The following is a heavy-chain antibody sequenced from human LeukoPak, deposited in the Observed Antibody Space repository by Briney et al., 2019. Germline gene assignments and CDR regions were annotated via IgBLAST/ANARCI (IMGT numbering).Heavy chain of an antibody. J-gene: IGHJ6*03. Sequence: GGSLRLSCAASGFTFSSYAMSWVRQAPGKGLEWISYISSSGDTIKYADSVKGRFSISRDNGKNSLFLQMNGLRAEDTAVYYCASSSSYGDSYYYYMDVWGKGTTVTVSS. D-gene: IGHD3-16*01. V-gene: IGHV3-48*01. CDR2: ISSSGDTI. CDR3: ASSSSYGDSYYYYMDV. CDR1: GFTFSSYA.